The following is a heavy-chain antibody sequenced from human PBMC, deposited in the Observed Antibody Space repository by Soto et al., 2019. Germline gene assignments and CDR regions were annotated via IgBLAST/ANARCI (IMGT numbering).Heavy chain of an antibody. D-gene: IGHD1-1*01. CDR2: ISAHNGNT. CDR3: ARGRYGDY. J-gene: IGHJ4*02. CDR1: GYAFTTYG. V-gene: IGHV1-18*01. Sequence: QVPLVQSGAEVKKPGASVKVSCQGSGYAFTTYGITWVRQAPGQGLEWMGWISAHNGNTNYAQKLQGRVTVTRDTSTSTAYMELRSLRYDDTAVHYCARGRYGDYWGQGALVTVSS.